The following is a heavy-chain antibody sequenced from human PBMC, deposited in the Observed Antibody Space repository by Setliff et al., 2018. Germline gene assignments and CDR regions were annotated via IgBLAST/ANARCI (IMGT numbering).Heavy chain of an antibody. J-gene: IGHJ5*02. D-gene: IGHD2-2*01. Sequence: GASVKVSCKASGYTFTSYGISWVRQAPGQGLEWMGWISAYNGSTSYAQKFQGRVTMTRDTSTSTVYMELSSLRSEDTAVYYCARDRGYCSSTSCYDGFDPWGQGTLVTVSS. CDR3: ARDRGYCSSTSCYDGFDP. CDR2: ISAYNGST. V-gene: IGHV1-18*01. CDR1: GYTFTSYG.